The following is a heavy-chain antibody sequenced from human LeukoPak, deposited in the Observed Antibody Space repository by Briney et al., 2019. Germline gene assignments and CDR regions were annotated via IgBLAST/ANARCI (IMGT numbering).Heavy chain of an antibody. V-gene: IGHV3-33*01. CDR1: GFTFSSYG. CDR3: ARDPSWGMAFDY. Sequence: GGSLRLSCAASGFTFSSYGMHWVRQAPGKGLEWVAVIWYDGSNKYYADSVKGRFTISRDNSKNTLYLQMNSLRAEDTAVYYCARDPSWGMAFDYWGREPWSPSPQ. D-gene: IGHD2-8*02. J-gene: IGHJ4*02. CDR2: IWYDGSNK.